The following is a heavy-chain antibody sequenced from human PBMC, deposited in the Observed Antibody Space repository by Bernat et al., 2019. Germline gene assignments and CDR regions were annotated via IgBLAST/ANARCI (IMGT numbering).Heavy chain of an antibody. D-gene: IGHD6-13*01. CDR2: ISSSSSYI. Sequence: EVQLVASGGGLVKPGGSLRLSCAASGFTFSSYSMNWVRQAPGKGLEWVSSISSSSSYIYYGDAVEGRLTISRDNAKKSLYLQMNSRRAEDTAVYYCARDFRRCTGIAAAGPDYWGQGTLVTVSS. CDR3: ARDFRRCTGIAAAGPDY. J-gene: IGHJ4*02. V-gene: IGHV3-21*01. CDR1: GFTFSSYS.